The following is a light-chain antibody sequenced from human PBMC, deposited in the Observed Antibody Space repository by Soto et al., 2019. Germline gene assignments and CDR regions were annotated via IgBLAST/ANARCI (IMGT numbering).Light chain of an antibody. CDR3: CSYAGLSTLWV. J-gene: IGLJ3*02. CDR1: SSDVGSYNL. V-gene: IGLV2-23*02. Sequence: QSALTQPASVSGSPGQSITISCTGTSSDVGSYNLVSWYQHYPGKAPKLMIYEVTKRPSGVSNRFSGSKSGNTASLTISGLQAEDEADYYCCSYAGLSTLWVFGGGTKLTVL. CDR2: EVT.